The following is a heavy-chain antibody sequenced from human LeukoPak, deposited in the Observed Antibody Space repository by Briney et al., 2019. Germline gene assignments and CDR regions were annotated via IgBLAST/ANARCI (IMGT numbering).Heavy chain of an antibody. CDR3: ERRMVRGVIIPDYYYYGMDV. Sequence: PSETLSLTCAVYGGSFRGYYCIWIRQPPPKGLECVGEINHSGSTNDNPSPKSRGTISVDTTKNHFSLKLSSVTSAHTGVYYCERRMVRGVIIPDYYYYGMDVWGKGTTVTASS. CDR1: GGSFRGYY. CDR2: INHSGST. J-gene: IGHJ6*04. D-gene: IGHD3-10*01. V-gene: IGHV4-34*01.